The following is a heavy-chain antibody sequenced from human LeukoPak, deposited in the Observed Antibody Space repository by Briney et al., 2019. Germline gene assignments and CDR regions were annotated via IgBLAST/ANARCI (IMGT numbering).Heavy chain of an antibody. CDR1: GGSISSSSYY. V-gene: IGHV4-39*01. Sequence: PSETLSLTCTVSGGSISSSSYYWGWIRQPPGKGLEWIGSIYYSGSTYYNPSLKSRVTISVDTSKNQFSLKLSSVTAADTAVYYCARLNGYSSSSGAAYGMDVWGQGTTVTVSS. D-gene: IGHD6-6*01. CDR3: ARLNGYSSSSGAAYGMDV. CDR2: IYYSGST. J-gene: IGHJ6*02.